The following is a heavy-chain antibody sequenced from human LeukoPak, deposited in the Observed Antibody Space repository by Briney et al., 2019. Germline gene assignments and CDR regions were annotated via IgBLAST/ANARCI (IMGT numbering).Heavy chain of an antibody. CDR1: GFTFSSYG. V-gene: IGHV3-33*08. CDR2: IWFDGSNK. J-gene: IGHJ6*02. CDR3: ARDVNRGSDYYYGMDV. D-gene: IGHD7-27*01. Sequence: GRSLRLSCAASGFTFSSYGMHWVRQAPGKGLEWVALIWFDGSNKYYADSVKGRFTISRDHSKKTLYLQMNSLRAEDTAVYYCARDVNRGSDYYYGMDVWGQGTTVTVSS.